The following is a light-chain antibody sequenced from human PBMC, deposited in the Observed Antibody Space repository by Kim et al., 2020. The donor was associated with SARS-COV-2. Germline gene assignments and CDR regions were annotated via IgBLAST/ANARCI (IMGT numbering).Light chain of an antibody. CDR2: AAF. J-gene: IGKJ5*01. CDR3: HLLDTFPRVT. CDR1: QGISTY. Sequence: VGDRVTITCPASQGISTYLAWYQQKPGKAPKLLIYAAFALQNGVPSRFSGSGSGTEFTLTISGLPPEDCAAYFSHLLDTFPRVTFGLGARLEIK. V-gene: IGKV1-9*01.